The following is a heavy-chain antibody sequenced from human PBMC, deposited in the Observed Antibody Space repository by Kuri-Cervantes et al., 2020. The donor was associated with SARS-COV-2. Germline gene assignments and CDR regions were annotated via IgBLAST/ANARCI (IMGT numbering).Heavy chain of an antibody. CDR2: ISYDGSNK. V-gene: IGHV3-30-3*01. CDR1: GFTFSSYA. J-gene: IGHJ6*02. D-gene: IGHD3-3*01. Sequence: LSLTCAASGFTFSSYAMHWVRQAPGKGLEWVAVISYDGSNKYYADSVKGRLTISRDNSKNTLYLQMNSLRAEDTAVYYCARDQYDFWSGYLRGIGDVWGQGTTVTVSS. CDR3: ARDQYDFWSGYLRGIGDV.